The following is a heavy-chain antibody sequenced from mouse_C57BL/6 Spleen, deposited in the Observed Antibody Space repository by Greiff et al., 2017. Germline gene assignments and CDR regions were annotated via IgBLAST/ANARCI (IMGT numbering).Heavy chain of an antibody. CDR3: AREGSSGHFDY. CDR1: GYAFSSSW. CDR2: IYPGDGDT. Sequence: QVQLQQSGPELVKPGASVKISCKASGYAFSSSWMNWVKQRPGKGLEWIGRIYPGDGDTNYNGKFKGKATMTADKSSSTAYMQLSSLTSEDSAVYFCAREGSSGHFDYWGQGTTLTVSS. V-gene: IGHV1-82*01. D-gene: IGHD3-2*02. J-gene: IGHJ2*01.